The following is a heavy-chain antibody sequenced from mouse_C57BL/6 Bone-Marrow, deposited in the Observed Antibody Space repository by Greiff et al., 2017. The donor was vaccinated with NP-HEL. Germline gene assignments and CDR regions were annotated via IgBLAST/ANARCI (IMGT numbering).Heavy chain of an antibody. V-gene: IGHV1-75*01. Sequence: QVQLQQPGAELVKPGASVKLSCKASGYTFTSYWMHWVKQRPGQGLEWIGWIFPGSGSTYYNEKFKGKATLTVDKSSSTAYMLLSSLTSEDSAVYFCARGGLFQGNHWYFDVWGTGTTVTVSS. CDR1: GYTFTSYW. J-gene: IGHJ1*03. CDR3: ARGGLFQGNHWYFDV. CDR2: IFPGSGST. D-gene: IGHD2-1*01.